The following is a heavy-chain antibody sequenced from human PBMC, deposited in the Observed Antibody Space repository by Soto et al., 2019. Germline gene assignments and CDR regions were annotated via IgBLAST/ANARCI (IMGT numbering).Heavy chain of an antibody. V-gene: IGHV3-21*01. Sequence: EVQLVESGGGLVKPGGSLRLSCAASGFTFSSYSLNWVRQAPGKGLEWVSSITSSGASIYYADSMKGRVTISREKAKKSLYLQMNSLRAEDTAVYYCARDGSEGSGEIGYYYYMDVWGKGTTATVSS. D-gene: IGHD2-15*01. CDR3: ARDGSEGSGEIGYYYYMDV. CDR2: ITSSGASI. CDR1: GFTFSSYS. J-gene: IGHJ6*03.